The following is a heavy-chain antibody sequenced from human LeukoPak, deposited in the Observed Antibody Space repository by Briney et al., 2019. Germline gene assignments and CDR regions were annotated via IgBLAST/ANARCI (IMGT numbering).Heavy chain of an antibody. D-gene: IGHD3-3*01. Sequence: SETLSLTCTVSGGSISSSSYYWGWIRQPPGKGLEWIGSIYYSGSTYYNPSLKSRVTISVDTSKNQFSLKLSSVTAADTAVYYCASSLEWSEDYWGQGTLVTVSS. CDR2: IYYSGST. J-gene: IGHJ4*02. CDR1: GGSISSSSYY. CDR3: ASSLEWSEDY. V-gene: IGHV4-39*07.